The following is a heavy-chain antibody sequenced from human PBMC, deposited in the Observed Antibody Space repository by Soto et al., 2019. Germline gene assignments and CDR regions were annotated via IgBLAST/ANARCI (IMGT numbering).Heavy chain of an antibody. CDR2: INSDGNT. CDR3: ARARRLETRFDP. D-gene: IGHD5-12*01. J-gene: IGHJ5*02. V-gene: IGHV4-4*07. CDR1: GGSLFGDY. Sequence: SETLSLTCTVSGGSLFGDYCTWIRQPAGGGLEWTGRINSDGNTNYSPSLKSRVTMSVDPSRKHFSLNLTSVTAADTDSYFCARARRLETRFDPGAPGISVTVSS.